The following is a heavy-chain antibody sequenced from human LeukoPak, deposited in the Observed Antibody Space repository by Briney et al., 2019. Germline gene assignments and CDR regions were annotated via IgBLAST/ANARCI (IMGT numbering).Heavy chain of an antibody. CDR1: GFTFSDYA. V-gene: IGHV3-23*01. CDR2: ISGSGEST. CDR3: AKIHQNRVVVGAKGAFDI. Sequence: GGSLRLSCAASGFTFSDYAMTWVRQAPGKGLEWASVISGSGESTNYADSVRGRFTISRDNVHNTLYLQMHSLRAEDTAIYYCAKIHQNRVVVGAKGAFDIWGQGTVVTVSS. J-gene: IGHJ3*02. D-gene: IGHD2-15*01.